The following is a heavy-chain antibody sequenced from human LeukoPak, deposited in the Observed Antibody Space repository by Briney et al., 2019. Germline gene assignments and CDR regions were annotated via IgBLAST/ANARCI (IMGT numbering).Heavy chain of an antibody. J-gene: IGHJ4*02. CDR2: ISGSGGST. V-gene: IGHV3-23*01. D-gene: IGHD2-2*01. Sequence: PGGSLRLSCAASGFTFSSYAMSWVRQAPGKGLEWVSAISGSGGSTYYADSVKGRFTTSRDNSKNTLYLQMNSLRAEDTAVYYCAKDRRDVVVPAAADNWGQGTLVTVSS. CDR3: AKDRRDVVVPAAADN. CDR1: GFTFSSYA.